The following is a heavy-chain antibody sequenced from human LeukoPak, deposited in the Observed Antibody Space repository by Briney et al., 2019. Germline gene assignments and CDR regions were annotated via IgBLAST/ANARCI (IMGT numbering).Heavy chain of an antibody. CDR3: ARNPDVWQGYYYYGMDV. J-gene: IGHJ6*02. V-gene: IGHV3-13*01. CDR1: GFTFSRYD. CDR2: IGIAGDT. Sequence: GGSLRLSCAASGFTFSRYDMHWVRQATGKGLEWVSAIGIAGDTYYPGSVKGRFTISRENAKNSLYLQMNSLRAGDTAVYYCARNPDVWQGYYYYGMDVWGQGATVTVSS.